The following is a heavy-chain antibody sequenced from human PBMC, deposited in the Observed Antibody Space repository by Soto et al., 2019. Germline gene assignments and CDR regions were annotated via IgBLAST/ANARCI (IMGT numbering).Heavy chain of an antibody. CDR2: ISSTTNYI. CDR1: GFTFTRYS. Sequence: GGSLRLSCAASGFTFTRYSMNWVRQAPGKGLEWVSSISSTTNYIYYGDSMKGRFTISRDNAKNSLYLEMNSLRAEDTAVYYCARESEELTSNFDYRDQGTLGTVSP. CDR3: ARESEELTSNFDY. D-gene: IGHD1-7*01. V-gene: IGHV3-21*06. J-gene: IGHJ4*02.